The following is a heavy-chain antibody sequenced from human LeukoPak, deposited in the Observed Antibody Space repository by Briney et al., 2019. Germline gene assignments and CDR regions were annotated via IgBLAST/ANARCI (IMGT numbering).Heavy chain of an antibody. D-gene: IGHD4-17*01. CDR3: ARVIGSYGDSAY. V-gene: IGHV3-21*05. J-gene: IGHJ4*02. CDR2: ITSSSGYT. CDR1: GFTFSSFS. Sequence: GGSLRLSCAASGFTFSSFSMNWVRQAPGKGLEGISYITSSSGYTYYADSVKGRFTISRDNAKNSLYLQMNSLRAEDTAVYYCARVIGSYGDSAYWGQGTLVTVSS.